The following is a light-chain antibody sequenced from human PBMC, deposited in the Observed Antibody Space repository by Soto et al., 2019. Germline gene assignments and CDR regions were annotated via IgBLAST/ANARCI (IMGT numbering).Light chain of an antibody. Sequence: QSALTQPASLSGSPGQSSTISCTGTSSDIGAYDYVSWFQQHPGKAPKLMISEVNNRPSGVSDRFSGSKSGNTASLTVSGLQAEDEGDYYCSSYVRSSSSLVFGGGTKLTVL. CDR2: EVN. V-gene: IGLV2-14*01. CDR1: SSDIGAYDY. J-gene: IGLJ2*01. CDR3: SSYVRSSSSLV.